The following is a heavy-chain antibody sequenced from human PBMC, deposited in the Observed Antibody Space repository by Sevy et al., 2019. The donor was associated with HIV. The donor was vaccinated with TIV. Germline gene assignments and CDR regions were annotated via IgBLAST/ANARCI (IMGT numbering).Heavy chain of an antibody. D-gene: IGHD3-22*01. Sequence: GGSLRLSCAASGFTFSSYWMSWVRQAPGKGLEWVANIKQDGSEKYYVDSVKGRFTISRDNAKNSLYLQMNSLGAEDTAVYYCARDSDITMIVVVISGASYFDYWGQGTLVTVSS. CDR2: IKQDGSEK. V-gene: IGHV3-7*01. CDR1: GFTFSSYW. J-gene: IGHJ4*02. CDR3: ARDSDITMIVVVISGASYFDY.